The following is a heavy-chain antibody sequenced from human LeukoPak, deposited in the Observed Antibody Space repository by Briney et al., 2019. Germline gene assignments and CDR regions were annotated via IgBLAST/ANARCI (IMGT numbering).Heavy chain of an antibody. CDR1: GSTFSSYW. V-gene: IGHV3-7*01. CDR3: TKWSSSGSYYTE. D-gene: IGHD3-10*01. J-gene: IGHJ4*02. Sequence: GGSLRLSCAASGSTFSSYWMGWVRQAPGKGLEWVANIRQDGGENHYVDSVKGRFTISRDNGRNSLYLQMNSLRVEDTAVYYCTKWSSSGSYYTEWGQGTLVTVSS. CDR2: IRQDGGEN.